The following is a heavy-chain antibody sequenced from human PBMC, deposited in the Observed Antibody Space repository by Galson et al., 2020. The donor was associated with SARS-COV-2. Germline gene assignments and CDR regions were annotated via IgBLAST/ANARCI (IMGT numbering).Heavy chain of an antibody. CDR1: GYTLTELS. D-gene: IGHD3-9*01. V-gene: IGHV1-24*01. CDR2: FDPEDGET. CDR3: ATVPAAREYYDILTGYYKRLEYYYGMDV. J-gene: IGHJ6*02. Sequence: ASVKVSCKVSGYTLTELSMHWVRQAPGKGLEWMGGFDPEDGETIYAQKFQGRVTMTEDTSTDTAYMELSSLGSEDTAVYYCATVPAAREYYDILTGYYKRLEYYYGMDVWGQGTTVTVSS.